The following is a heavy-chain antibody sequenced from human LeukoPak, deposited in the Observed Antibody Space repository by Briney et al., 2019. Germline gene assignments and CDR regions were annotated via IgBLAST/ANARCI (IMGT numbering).Heavy chain of an antibody. CDR1: GFIVNSYA. CDR3: AKEYGSGSYYAIYFDY. CDR2: IYSDGVT. J-gene: IGHJ4*02. Sequence: GGSLRLSCAASGFIVNSYAMSWVRQAPGKGLAWVSLIYSDGVTQYADSVKGRFTISRDNSKNTLYLQMNSLRAEDTAVYYCAKEYGSGSYYAIYFDYWGQGTLVTVSS. V-gene: IGHV3-53*01. D-gene: IGHD3-10*01.